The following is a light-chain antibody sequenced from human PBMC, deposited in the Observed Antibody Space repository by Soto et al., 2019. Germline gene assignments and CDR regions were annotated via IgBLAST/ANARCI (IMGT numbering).Light chain of an antibody. Sequence: DIQMTQSPPTLSASVGDRVTITCRASQSIRHYLAWYQQMPGKAPKLLIYGASTLQSGVPSRFXGSGXGTXXXXXXXXXQPDDFGXYFCQHHNSYSQTFGQGTKVEIK. J-gene: IGKJ1*01. CDR1: QSIRHY. CDR2: GAS. CDR3: QHHNSYSQT. V-gene: IGKV1-5*01.